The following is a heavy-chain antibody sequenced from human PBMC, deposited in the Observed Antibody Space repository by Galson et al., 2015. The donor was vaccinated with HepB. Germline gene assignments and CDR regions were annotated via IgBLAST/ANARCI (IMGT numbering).Heavy chain of an antibody. CDR1: GYSFNHYA. D-gene: IGHD3-10*01. Sequence: SVKVSCKALGYSFNHYAVNWVRQAPGQGLEWMGWINTNTGTPTYAQGLTGRFVFSLDISVSTAFLQISSLKAEDTGVYFCAREVKEFHFDSGSYYPPDGDNAMDVWGQGTTVTVSS. CDR2: INTNTGTP. CDR3: AREVKEFHFDSGSYYPPDGDNAMDV. J-gene: IGHJ6*02. V-gene: IGHV7-4-1*02.